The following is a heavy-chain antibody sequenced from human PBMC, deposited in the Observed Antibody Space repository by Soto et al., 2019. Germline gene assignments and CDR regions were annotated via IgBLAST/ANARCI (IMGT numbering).Heavy chain of an antibody. CDR2: IIPIFGTA. J-gene: IGHJ4*02. Sequence: SVKVSCKASGGTFGSYAISWVRQAPGQGLEWMGGIIPIFGTANYAQKFQGRVTITADESTSTAYMELSSLRSEDTAVYYCARDLTYYYDSSGYYYYWGQGTLVTVSS. V-gene: IGHV1-69*13. CDR3: ARDLTYYYDSSGYYYY. CDR1: GGTFGSYA. D-gene: IGHD3-22*01.